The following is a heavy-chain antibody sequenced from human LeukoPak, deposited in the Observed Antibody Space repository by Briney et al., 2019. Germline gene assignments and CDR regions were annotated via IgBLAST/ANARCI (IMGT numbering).Heavy chain of an antibody. CDR2: INPSGGST. D-gene: IGHD3-10*01. J-gene: IGHJ4*02. CDR1: GYTFTSYY. CDR3: ARGSPRGSDRRPFDY. Sequence: ASVKVSCKASGYTFTSYYMHWVRQAPGQGLEWMGIINPSGGSTSYAQKFQGRVTMTRDTSTSTVYMGLSSLRSEDTAVYYCARGSPRGSDRRPFDYWGQGTLVTVSS. V-gene: IGHV1-46*01.